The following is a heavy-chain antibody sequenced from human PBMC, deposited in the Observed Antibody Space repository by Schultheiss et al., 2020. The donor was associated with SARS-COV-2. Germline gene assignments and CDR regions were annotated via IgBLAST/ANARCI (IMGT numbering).Heavy chain of an antibody. D-gene: IGHD3-22*01. V-gene: IGHV4-39*07. CDR3: ARSGVYYYDSSGYLDYYYGMDV. Sequence: SETLSLTCTVSGGSISSSSYYWSWIRQPPGKGLEWIGEINHSGSTNYNPSLKSRVTISVDTSKNQFSLKLSSVTAADTAVYYCARSGVYYYDSSGYLDYYYGMDVWGQGTTVTVSS. CDR1: GGSISSSSYY. CDR2: INHSGST. J-gene: IGHJ6*02.